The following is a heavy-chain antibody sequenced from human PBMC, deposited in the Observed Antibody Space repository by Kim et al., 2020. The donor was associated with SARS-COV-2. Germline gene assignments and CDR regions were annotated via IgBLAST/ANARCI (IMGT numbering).Heavy chain of an antibody. CDR3: ASGRRFGEFYYYYYMDV. D-gene: IGHD3-10*01. V-gene: IGHV4-39*01. Sequence: SETLSLTCTVSGGSISSSSYYWGWIRQPPGKGLEWIGSIYYSGSTYYNPSLKSRVTISVDTSKNQFSLKLSSVTAADTAVYYCASGRRFGEFYYYYYMDVWGKGTTVIVSS. J-gene: IGHJ6*03. CDR1: GGSISSSSYY. CDR2: IYYSGST.